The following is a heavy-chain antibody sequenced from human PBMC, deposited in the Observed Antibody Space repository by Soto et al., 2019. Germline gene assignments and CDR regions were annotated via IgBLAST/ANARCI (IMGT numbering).Heavy chain of an antibody. J-gene: IGHJ4*02. D-gene: IGHD3-16*01. CDR1: RFTFGDYS. V-gene: IGHV3-49*03. CDR2: IRRNAYGGTT. CDR3: TRASSLDFDF. Sequence: LXLSCTTSRFTFGDYSLSWIRQAPGKGLEWVGFIRRNAYGGTTDYAASVKGRFTISRDDSKSVAYLQMNSLRTEDTALYYCTRASSLDFDFWGQGTLVTVSS.